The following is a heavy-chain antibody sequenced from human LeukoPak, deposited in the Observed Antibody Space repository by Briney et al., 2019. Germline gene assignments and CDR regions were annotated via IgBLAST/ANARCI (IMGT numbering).Heavy chain of an antibody. CDR1: GGSITNNY. CDR3: ANSVGVVLLYY. CDR2: THDSGNS. J-gene: IGHJ4*02. D-gene: IGHD2-21*01. Sequence: SETLSLTCTVSGGSITNNYWAWIRQPPGKGLEWIGYTHDSGNSNYNPSLRSRVTISIDTSKNQFSLKLTSVTAADTAVYYCANSVGVVLLYYWGQGTLVTVSS. V-gene: IGHV4-59*13.